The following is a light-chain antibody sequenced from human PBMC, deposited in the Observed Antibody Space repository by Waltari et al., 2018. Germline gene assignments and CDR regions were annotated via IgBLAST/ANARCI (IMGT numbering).Light chain of an antibody. V-gene: IGLV3-1*01. CDR3: QALGSNRWV. CDR2: QDL. J-gene: IGLJ3*02. Sequence: SSELTQPPSVSVSPGQTASITCSGDILGSKYASWYQHKPGQSPLLVLYQDLNRPSGIPERFPGAESGNTATLTISGTQAMDDADYYCQALGSNRWVFGGGTKLTVL. CDR1: ILGSKY.